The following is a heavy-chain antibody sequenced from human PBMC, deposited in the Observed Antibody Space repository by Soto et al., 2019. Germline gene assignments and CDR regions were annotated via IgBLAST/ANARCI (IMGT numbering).Heavy chain of an antibody. D-gene: IGHD3-22*01. V-gene: IGHV4-30-4*01. CDR2: ISYGGST. CDR1: GDSISSGDYY. J-gene: IGHJ4*02. Sequence: QVQLQESVPGLVKPSQTLSLTCTVSGDSISSGDYYWSWIRQPPGKGLEWLGDISYGGSTYYNPSLKSRVIISVDTSKNQFSLKLRSVTAADTAVYYCAREARDLSYYDSRQLDRFDFWGQGTLVTFSS. CDR3: AREARDLSYYDSRQLDRFDF.